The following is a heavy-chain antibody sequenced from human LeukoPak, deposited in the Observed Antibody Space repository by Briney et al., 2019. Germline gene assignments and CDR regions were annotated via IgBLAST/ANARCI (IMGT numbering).Heavy chain of an antibody. CDR1: GFTFSSYS. J-gene: IGHJ3*02. CDR2: ISSSSSYI. D-gene: IGHD3-22*01. Sequence: GGSLRLSCAASGFTFSSYSMNWVRQAPGKGLDWVSSISSSSSYIYYADSVKGRFTISRDNAKNSLYLQMNSLRAEDTAVYYCAREKSPMYYYDSSGSASFDIWGQGTMVTVSS. V-gene: IGHV3-21*01. CDR3: AREKSPMYYYDSSGSASFDI.